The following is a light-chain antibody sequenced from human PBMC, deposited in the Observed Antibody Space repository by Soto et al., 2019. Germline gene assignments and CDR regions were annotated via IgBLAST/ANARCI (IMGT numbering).Light chain of an antibody. CDR2: DIT. J-gene: IGLJ3*02. CDR1: SSDVGGYDH. V-gene: IGLV2-14*03. CDR3: SSYINKDTLL. Sequence: QSALTQPASVSGSPGQSITISCTGTSSDVGGYDHVSWYQQHPGKAPKLIIYDITVRPSGISPLFSGSKSDNTASLAVSGLDPEDEDYYYWSSYINKDTLLFGGGTKVTVL.